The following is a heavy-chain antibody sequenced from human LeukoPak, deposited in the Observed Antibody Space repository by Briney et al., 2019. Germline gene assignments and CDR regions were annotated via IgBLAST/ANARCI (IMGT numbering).Heavy chain of an antibody. Sequence: SQTLSLTCTVSGGSISSGSYYWSWIRQHPGKGLEWIGYIYYSGSTYYNPSLKSRVTISVDTSKNQFSLKLSSVTAADTAVYYCARGYSGSCGRFDYWGQGTLVTVSS. D-gene: IGHD1-26*01. J-gene: IGHJ4*02. V-gene: IGHV4-31*03. CDR2: IYYSGST. CDR3: ARGYSGSCGRFDY. CDR1: GGSISSGSYY.